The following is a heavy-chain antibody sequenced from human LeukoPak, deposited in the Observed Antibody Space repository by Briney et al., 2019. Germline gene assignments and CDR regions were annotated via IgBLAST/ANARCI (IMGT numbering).Heavy chain of an antibody. CDR1: GYIFTGYY. D-gene: IGHD2/OR15-2a*01. CDR2: INPNSGDT. CDR3: ARGLNTFDY. V-gene: IGHV1-2*02. J-gene: IGHJ4*02. Sequence: ASVKVSCKASGYIFTGYYMQWVRQAPGQGLEWMGSINPNSGDTNYAQKFQGRVSMTRDTSISTAYMELSRLRSDDTAVYYCARGLNTFDYWGQGTLVTVSS.